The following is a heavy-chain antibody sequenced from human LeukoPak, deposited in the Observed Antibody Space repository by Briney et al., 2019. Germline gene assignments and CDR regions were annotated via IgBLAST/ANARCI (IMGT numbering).Heavy chain of an antibody. V-gene: IGHV3-9*01. CDR2: ISWNSGSI. Sequence: GGSLRLSCAASGFTFGDYAMHWVRQAPGKGLEWVSGISWNSGSIGYADSVKGRFTISRDNAKNPLYLQMNSLRAEDTALYYCAKGLGYSYGYMGYWGQGTLVTVSS. CDR3: AKGLGYSYGYMGY. CDR1: GFTFGDYA. D-gene: IGHD5-18*01. J-gene: IGHJ4*02.